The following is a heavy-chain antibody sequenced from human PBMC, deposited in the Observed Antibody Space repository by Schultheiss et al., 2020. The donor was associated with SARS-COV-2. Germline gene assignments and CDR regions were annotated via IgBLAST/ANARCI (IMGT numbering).Heavy chain of an antibody. CDR3: VRDSYYDYPDYFDY. Sequence: GESLKISCAASGFTFSRNTMNWVRQAPGKGLEWISDISSSSNSIYYADSVKGRFIISRDNAGNSLYLQMNSLRAGDTAVYYCVRDSYYDYPDYFDYWGQGILVTVSS. J-gene: IGHJ4*02. CDR1: GFTFSRNT. V-gene: IGHV3-48*01. D-gene: IGHD3-3*01. CDR2: ISSSSNSI.